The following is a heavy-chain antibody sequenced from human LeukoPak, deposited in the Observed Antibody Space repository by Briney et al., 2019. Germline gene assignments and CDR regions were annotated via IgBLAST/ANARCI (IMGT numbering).Heavy chain of an antibody. CDR2: IPYDGSNK. V-gene: IGHV3-30*03. D-gene: IGHD6-13*01. CDR1: GFTFSSYD. J-gene: IGHJ4*02. CDR3: VRGAYSSSWLNFDY. Sequence: PGRSLRLSCAASGFTFSSYDMHWVRQAPGKGLEWVALIPYDGSNKYYADSVKGRFTVSRDNSKNTLYLQTNSLRAEDTAVYYCVRGAYSSSWLNFDYWGQGTLVTVSS.